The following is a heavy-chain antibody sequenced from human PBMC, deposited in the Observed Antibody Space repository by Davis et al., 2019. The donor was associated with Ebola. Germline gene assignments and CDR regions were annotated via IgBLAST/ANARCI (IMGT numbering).Heavy chain of an antibody. CDR1: GFTFSTAW. CDR3: TTDRVMITFGGVI. V-gene: IGHV3-15*01. D-gene: IGHD3-16*01. J-gene: IGHJ4*02. Sequence: PGGSLRLSCAASGFTFSTAWMSWVRQAPGKGLEWVGRIKSKTDGGTTDYAAPVKGRFTISRDDSKNTLYLQMNSLKTEDTAVYYCTTDRVMITFGGVIWGQGTLVTVSS. CDR2: IKSKTDGGTT.